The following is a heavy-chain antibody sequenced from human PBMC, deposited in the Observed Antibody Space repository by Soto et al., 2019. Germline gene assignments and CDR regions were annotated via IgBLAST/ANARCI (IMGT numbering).Heavy chain of an antibody. Sequence: QVQLVQSGAEVKKPGASMKVSCRASGYTFTNYAMQWTRQAPGQTLEWMGWINAGNGNTKYSQKYQGRNTITRDTTASTAYLGLSSLRSAETAVYCCAIGLWTMARGPSSFDSWGQGTLVTVSS. CDR2: INAGNGNT. J-gene: IGHJ4*02. V-gene: IGHV1-3*01. CDR1: GYTFTNYA. CDR3: AIGLWTMARGPSSFDS. D-gene: IGHD3-10*01.